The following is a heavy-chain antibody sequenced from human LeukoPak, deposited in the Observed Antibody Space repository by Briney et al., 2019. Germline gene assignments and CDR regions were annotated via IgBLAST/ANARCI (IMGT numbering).Heavy chain of an antibody. J-gene: IGHJ5*02. Sequence: GGSLRLSCAVSGFTFSSYSMNWVRQAPGKGLEWVSSVTSSSSYIYYADSVKGRFTISRDNAKNSLYLQMNSLRAEDTAVYYCARDLTVTSTCWFDRWGQGTLVTVSS. CDR1: GFTFSSYS. V-gene: IGHV3-21*01. CDR2: VTSSSSYI. CDR3: ARDLTVTSTCWFDR. D-gene: IGHD4-11*01.